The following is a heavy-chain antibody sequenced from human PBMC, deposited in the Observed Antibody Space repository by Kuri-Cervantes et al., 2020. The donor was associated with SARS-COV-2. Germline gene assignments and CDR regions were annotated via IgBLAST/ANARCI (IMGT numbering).Heavy chain of an antibody. J-gene: IGHJ4*02. D-gene: IGHD6-19*01. CDR1: GFTFSDYY. CDR2: ISSSSYT. CDR3: ARRSSGWYVSFDY. Sequence: GGSLRLSCAASGFTFSDYYMSWIRQAPGKGLEWVSYISSSSYTNYADSVKGRFTISRDNAKNSLYLQMNSLRAEDTAVYYCARRSSGWYVSFDYWGQGTLVTVSS. V-gene: IGHV3-11*06.